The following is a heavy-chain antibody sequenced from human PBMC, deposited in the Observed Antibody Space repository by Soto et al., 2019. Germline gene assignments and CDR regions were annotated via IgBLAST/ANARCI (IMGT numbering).Heavy chain of an antibody. CDR2: IYSGGST. Sequence: PGGSLRLSCAASGFTVSSNYMNWVRQAPGKGLEWVSVIYSGGSTYYADSVKGRFTISRDNSKNTLYLQMNSLRAEDTAVYYCATTELGYSSSWYFPSYGMDVWGQGTTVTVSS. CDR1: GFTVSSNY. J-gene: IGHJ6*02. CDR3: ATTELGYSSSWYFPSYGMDV. D-gene: IGHD6-13*01. V-gene: IGHV3-53*01.